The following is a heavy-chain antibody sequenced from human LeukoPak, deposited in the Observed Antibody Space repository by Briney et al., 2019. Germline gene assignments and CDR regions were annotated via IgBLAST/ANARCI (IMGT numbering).Heavy chain of an antibody. CDR2: ISSSGTTT. CDR1: GFTFSDYY. J-gene: IGHJ6*03. Sequence: VGSLRLSCAASGFTFSDYYMSWISQAPGKGLEWILYISSSGTTTYYADSVKGRFTISRDNAENSLYLQMNSLRAEDTAVYYCARDQGHYDYYMDVWGQGTTVTVSS. V-gene: IGHV3-11*01. CDR3: ARDQGHYDYYMDV.